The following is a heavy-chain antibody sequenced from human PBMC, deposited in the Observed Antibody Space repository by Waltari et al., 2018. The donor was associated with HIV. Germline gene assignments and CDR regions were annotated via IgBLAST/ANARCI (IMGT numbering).Heavy chain of an antibody. Sequence: EVQLVESGGDLVQPGGSLRLSCAVSGFTFTTYWMSWVRQAPGEGLEGVDNINLNGSEKYYVDSVKGRFTISRDNAKNSLFLQMNSLRAEDTGIYYCARGWADYWGQGTLVTVSS. CDR1: GFTFTTYW. V-gene: IGHV3-7*01. J-gene: IGHJ4*02. CDR2: INLNGSEK. CDR3: ARGWADY.